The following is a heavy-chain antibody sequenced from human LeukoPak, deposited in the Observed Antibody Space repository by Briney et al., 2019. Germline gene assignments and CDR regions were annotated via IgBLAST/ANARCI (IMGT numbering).Heavy chain of an antibody. Sequence: SETLSLTCTVSGGSVSSGTYYWSWIRQPPGKGLEWIGYIYYSGSTNYNPSLKSRVTISVDTSKNLFSLKLSSVTAADTAVYYCARTPGYCTDGICYGSTFGMDVWGQGTTVTVSS. CDR1: GGSVSSGTYY. J-gene: IGHJ6*02. V-gene: IGHV4-61*01. D-gene: IGHD2-8*01. CDR2: IYYSGST. CDR3: ARTPGYCTDGICYGSTFGMDV.